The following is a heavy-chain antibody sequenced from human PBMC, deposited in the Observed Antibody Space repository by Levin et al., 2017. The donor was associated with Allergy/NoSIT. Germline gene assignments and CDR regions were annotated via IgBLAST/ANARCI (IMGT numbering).Heavy chain of an antibody. CDR1: GYTFTSYG. Sequence: PVASVKVSCKASGYTFTSYGISWVRQAPGQGLEWMGWISAYNGNTNYAQKLQGRVTMTTDTSTSTAYMELRSLRSDDTAVYYCARDLSIAAAGPYDYWGQGTLVTVSS. CDR2: ISAYNGNT. CDR3: ARDLSIAAAGPYDY. D-gene: IGHD6-13*01. J-gene: IGHJ4*02. V-gene: IGHV1-18*01.